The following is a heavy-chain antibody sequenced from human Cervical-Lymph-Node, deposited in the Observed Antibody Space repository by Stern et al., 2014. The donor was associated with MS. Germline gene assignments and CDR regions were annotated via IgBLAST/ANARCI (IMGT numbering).Heavy chain of an antibody. V-gene: IGHV1-46*03. CDR2: VIPTDGRT. CDR1: GDSFASYP. D-gene: IGHD4-17*01. J-gene: IGHJ5*02. Sequence: VQLVQSGAEVKKPGASVKVSCKASGDSFASYPIHWLRQAPGQGPEWMGIVIPTDGRTTYAQTLQGKVNMSKEKFTSTVYMEVCSLRPEDTAMYCCATPLPYATWGQGTRVTVSS. CDR3: ATPLPYAT.